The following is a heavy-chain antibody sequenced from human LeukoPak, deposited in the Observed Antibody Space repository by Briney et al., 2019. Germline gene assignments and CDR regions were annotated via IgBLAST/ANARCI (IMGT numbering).Heavy chain of an antibody. CDR3: ARVEAPYYYYDSSGYYYFDY. CDR2: INPNSGGT. V-gene: IGHV1-2*02. CDR1: GYTFTGYY. D-gene: IGHD3-22*01. Sequence: GASVKVSCKASGYTFTGYYMHWVRQAPGQGLEWMGWINPNSGGTNYAQKFQGRVTMTRDTSISTAYMELSRLRSDDTAVYYCARVEAPYYYYDSSGYYYFDYWGQGTLVTVSS. J-gene: IGHJ4*02.